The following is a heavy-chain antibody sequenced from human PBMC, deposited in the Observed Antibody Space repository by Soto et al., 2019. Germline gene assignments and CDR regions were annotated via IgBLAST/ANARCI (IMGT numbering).Heavy chain of an antibody. D-gene: IGHD3-22*01. J-gene: IGHJ6*02. V-gene: IGHV4-59*12. Sequence: SETLSLTCTVSGGSISSYYWSWIRQPPGKGLEWIGYIYYSGSTNYNPSLKSRVTISVDTSKNQFSLKLSSVTAADTALYYCARDRECSGSSCRAYFYYDMDVWGQGTTVTVSS. CDR3: ARDRECSGSSCRAYFYYDMDV. CDR1: GGSISSYY. CDR2: IYYSGST.